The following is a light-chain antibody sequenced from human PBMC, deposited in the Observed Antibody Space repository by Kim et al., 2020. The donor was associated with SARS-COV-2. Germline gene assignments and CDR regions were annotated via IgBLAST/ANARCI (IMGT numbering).Light chain of an antibody. CDR1: QSVSSSY. Sequence: EIVLTQSPGTLSLSPGERATLSCMASQSVSSSYLAWYQQKPGQAPRLLIYGASSRATGIPDRFSGSGSGTDFTLTISRLEPEDFAVYYCQQYGSSRDTFGQGTKLEI. CDR2: GAS. CDR3: QQYGSSRDT. J-gene: IGKJ2*01. V-gene: IGKV3-20*01.